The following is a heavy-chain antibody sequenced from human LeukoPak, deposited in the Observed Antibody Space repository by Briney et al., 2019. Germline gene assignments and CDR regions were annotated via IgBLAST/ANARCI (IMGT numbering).Heavy chain of an antibody. J-gene: IGHJ4*02. CDR1: GFTFSSYW. Sequence: PGGSLRLSCAASGFTFSSYWMSWVRQAPGKGLEGVANIKQGGIEKHYVDSVKGRFTISRDDTKNSLYLQMNSLRAEDTAVYFCARDYGNYGEQYFDYWGQGTLVTVSS. CDR2: IKQGGIEK. V-gene: IGHV3-7*05. D-gene: IGHD4-17*01. CDR3: ARDYGNYGEQYFDY.